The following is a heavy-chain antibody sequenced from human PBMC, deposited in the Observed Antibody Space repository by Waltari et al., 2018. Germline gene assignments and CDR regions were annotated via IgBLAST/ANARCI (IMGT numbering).Heavy chain of an antibody. CDR2: IYNSGST. CDR3: ARQETGASDY. Sequence: QVQLQESGPGLVKPSETLSLTCAVSGYSISSGYYWGWIRQPPGKGLEWVGSIYNSGSTYYNPSLKSRVTISVDTSKNQFSLKLSSVTAADTAVYYCARQETGASDYWGQGTLVTVSS. D-gene: IGHD7-27*01. CDR1: GYSISSGYY. J-gene: IGHJ4*02. V-gene: IGHV4-38-2*01.